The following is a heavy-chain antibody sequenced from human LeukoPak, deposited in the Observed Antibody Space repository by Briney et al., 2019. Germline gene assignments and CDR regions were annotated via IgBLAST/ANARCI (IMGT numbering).Heavy chain of an antibody. CDR2: INHSGST. V-gene: IGHV4-34*01. CDR3: ARGGGGYCSGGSCFNPDWFDP. CDR1: GGSFSGYY. Sequence: PSETLSLTCAVYGGSFSGYYWSWLRQPPGKGLGWIGEINHSGSTNYNPSLKSRVTISVDTSKNQFSLKLSSVTAADTAVYYCARGGGGYCSGGSCFNPDWFDPWGQGTLVTVSS. J-gene: IGHJ5*02. D-gene: IGHD2-15*01.